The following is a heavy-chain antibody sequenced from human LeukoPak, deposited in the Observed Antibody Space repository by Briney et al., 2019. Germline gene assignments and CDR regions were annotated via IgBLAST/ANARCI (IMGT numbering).Heavy chain of an antibody. Sequence: PGGSLRLSCTASGFTFGDYAMSWFRQAPGKGLEWVGFIRSKAYGGTTEYAASVKGRFTLSRDDSKSIAYLQMTSLKTEDTAVYYCTQDRYSSSWYTIGFDPWGQGTLVTVSS. V-gene: IGHV3-49*03. D-gene: IGHD6-13*01. CDR3: TQDRYSSSWYTIGFDP. CDR1: GFTFGDYA. J-gene: IGHJ5*02. CDR2: IRSKAYGGTT.